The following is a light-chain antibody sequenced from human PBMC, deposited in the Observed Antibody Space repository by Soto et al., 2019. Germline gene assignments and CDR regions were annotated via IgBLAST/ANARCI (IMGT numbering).Light chain of an antibody. CDR1: SSNIGAGYD. CDR2: GNN. CDR3: ISYSTTTARDGRV. Sequence: QSVLTQPPSVSGAPGRTITISCTGSSSNIGAGYDVHWYQQLPGRAPKLLIYGNNNRPSGVPDRFSGSKSGTSVSLAITGLQAEDEADYYCISYSTTTARDGRVFGGGTKLTVL. V-gene: IGLV1-40*01. J-gene: IGLJ3*02.